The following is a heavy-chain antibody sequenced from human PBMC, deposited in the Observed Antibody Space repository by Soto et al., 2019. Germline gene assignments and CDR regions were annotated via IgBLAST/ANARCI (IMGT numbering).Heavy chain of an antibody. J-gene: IGHJ5*02. CDR3: ARMGLHLGELSRNWFDP. CDR2: IYYSGRT. Sequence: QVQLQESGPGLVKPSQTLSLTCTLSGGSISSGDYYWSWIRHPPGKGLEWIGNIYYSGRTNYNPSLKSPLNMSLDTSTHHFFLKLTSVTAADTAVYYCARMGLHLGELSRNWFDPWGQGTLVTVSS. V-gene: IGHV4-31*01. CDR1: GGSISSGDYY. D-gene: IGHD3-16*02.